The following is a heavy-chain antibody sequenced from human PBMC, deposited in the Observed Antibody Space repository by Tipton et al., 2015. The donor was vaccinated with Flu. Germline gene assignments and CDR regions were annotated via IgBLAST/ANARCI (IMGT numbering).Heavy chain of an antibody. D-gene: IGHD2-15*01. CDR1: GDSISSPNYY. V-gene: IGHV4-39*01. CDR3: ARYFSSDIVVAAAKRWYFDF. CDR2: INYSGRN. J-gene: IGHJ2*01. Sequence: TLSLTCTVSGDSISSPNYYWGWIRQPPGKGLEWIGSINYSGRNFYNPSLKSRLTISIDTSKNQFSLNLSSVTAADTAVYYCARYFSSDIVVAAAKRWYFDFWGRGTLVTVSS.